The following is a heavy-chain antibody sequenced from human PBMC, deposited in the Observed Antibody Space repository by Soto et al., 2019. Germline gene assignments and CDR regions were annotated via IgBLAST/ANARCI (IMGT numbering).Heavy chain of an antibody. CDR2: ISSSSSTI. D-gene: IGHD3-10*01. CDR3: ASWAMVRVVPAY. Sequence: GGLLRLSRPASELTFCRYSMNRVRQDPGKGLEWVSYISSSSSTIYYADSVKGRFTISRDNAKNSLYLQMNSLRDEDTAVYYYASWAMVRVVPAYGGQGTLVTVS. CDR1: ELTFCRYS. V-gene: IGHV3-48*02. J-gene: IGHJ4*02.